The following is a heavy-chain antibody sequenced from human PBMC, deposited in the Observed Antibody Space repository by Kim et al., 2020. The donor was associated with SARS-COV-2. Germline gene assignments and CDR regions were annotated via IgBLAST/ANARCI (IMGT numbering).Heavy chain of an antibody. D-gene: IGHD5-12*01. V-gene: IGHV3-9*01. J-gene: IGHJ4*02. Sequence: GGSLRLSCAASGFTFDDYAMHWVRQAPGKGLEWVSGISWNSGSIGYADSVKGRFTISRDNAKNSLYLQMNSLRAEDTALYYCAKAPGYSGYEFDYWGQG. CDR2: ISWNSGSI. CDR3: AKAPGYSGYEFDY. CDR1: GFTFDDYA.